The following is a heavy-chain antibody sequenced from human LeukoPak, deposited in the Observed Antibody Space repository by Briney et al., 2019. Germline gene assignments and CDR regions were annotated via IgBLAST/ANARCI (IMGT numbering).Heavy chain of an antibody. V-gene: IGHV3-74*01. Sequence: GGSLRLSCEASGFTFSNYWMHWVRQPPGKGLTWVSQISTDGSQTFYADSVKGRFTISRDNAQNTLFLQMDSLRPEDTAVYYCVRSLRSADFWGQGTLVTVSS. CDR1: GFTFSNYW. CDR3: VRSLRSADF. CDR2: ISTDGSQT. J-gene: IGHJ4*02.